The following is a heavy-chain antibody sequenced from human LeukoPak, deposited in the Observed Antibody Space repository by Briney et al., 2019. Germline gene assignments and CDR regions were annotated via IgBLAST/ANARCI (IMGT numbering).Heavy chain of an antibody. CDR1: GFTFSSYA. V-gene: IGHV3-30*04. Sequence: GGSLRLSCAASGFTFSSYAMHWVRQAPGEGLEWVAVISYDGSNKYYADSVKGRFTISRDNSKNTLYLQMNSLRAEDTAVYYCARGPEGSSWYIEIDYWGQGTLVTVSS. CDR2: ISYDGSNK. D-gene: IGHD6-13*01. CDR3: ARGPEGSSWYIEIDY. J-gene: IGHJ4*02.